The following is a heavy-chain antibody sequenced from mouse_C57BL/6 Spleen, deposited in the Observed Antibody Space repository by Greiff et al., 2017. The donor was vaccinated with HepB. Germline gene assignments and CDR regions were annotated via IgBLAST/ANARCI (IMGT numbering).Heavy chain of an antibody. CDR1: GYTFTDYE. J-gene: IGHJ2*01. V-gene: IGHV1-15*01. Sequence: QVQLQQSGAELVRPGASVTLSCKASGYTFTDYEMHWVKQTPVHGLEWIGAIDPETGGTAYNQKFKGKAILTADKSSSTAYMELRSLTSEDSAVYYCTRTSSPFITTVVAGDYWGQGTTLTVSS. D-gene: IGHD1-1*01. CDR2: IDPETGGT. CDR3: TRTSSPFITTVVAGDY.